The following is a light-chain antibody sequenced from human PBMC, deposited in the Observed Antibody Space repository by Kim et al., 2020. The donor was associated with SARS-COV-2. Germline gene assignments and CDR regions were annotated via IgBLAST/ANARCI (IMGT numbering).Light chain of an antibody. V-gene: IGLV1-44*01. Sequence: ELTQPPSASGTPGQRVSISCSGSRSNVGSNTVNWYQVLPGTAPALLLLGDSQRPSGVPDRFSASKSGTSASLAISGLQSEDEADYYCAVWDDSLPGPVFGGGTQLTVL. CDR1: RSNVGSNT. CDR2: GDS. J-gene: IGLJ3*02. CDR3: AVWDDSLPGPV.